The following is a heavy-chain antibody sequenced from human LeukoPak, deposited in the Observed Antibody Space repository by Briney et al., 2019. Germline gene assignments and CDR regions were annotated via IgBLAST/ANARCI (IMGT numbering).Heavy chain of an antibody. CDR2: IYYSGST. Sequence: SETLSLTCTVSGGSISSLSYYWGWIRQPPGKGLEWIGNIYYSGSTFYNASLESRLTISVDTSKNQFSLRLRSVTPADTAVYFCARILYDDGDHCIDFWGQGTLVTVSS. D-gene: IGHD4-17*01. V-gene: IGHV4-39*01. CDR1: GGSISSLSYY. CDR3: ARILYDDGDHCIDF. J-gene: IGHJ4*02.